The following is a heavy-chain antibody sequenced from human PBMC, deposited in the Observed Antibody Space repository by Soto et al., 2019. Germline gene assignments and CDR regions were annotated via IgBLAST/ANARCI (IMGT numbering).Heavy chain of an antibody. Sequence: ASVKVSCKASGYTFTSYYMHWVRQAPGQGLEWMGIINPSGGSTSYAQKFQGRVTMTRDTSTSTVYMELSSLRSEDTAVYYCARAPVAAMVRRHNCYFDLWGRGTLGTVAS. CDR1: GYTFTSYY. CDR2: INPSGGST. J-gene: IGHJ2*01. V-gene: IGHV1-46*01. CDR3: ARAPVAAMVRRHNCYFDL. D-gene: IGHD5-18*01.